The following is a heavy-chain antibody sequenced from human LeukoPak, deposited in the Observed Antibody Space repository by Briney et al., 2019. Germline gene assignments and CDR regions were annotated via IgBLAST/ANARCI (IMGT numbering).Heavy chain of an antibody. Sequence: PSETLSLTCTVSGGSISSYYWSWIRQPPGKGLEWIGEINHSGSTNYNPSLKSRVTISVDTSKNQFSLKLSSVTAADTAVYYCARGRYYYDSSGGYWGQGTLVTVSS. CDR3: ARGRYYYDSSGGY. J-gene: IGHJ4*02. CDR1: GGSISSYY. V-gene: IGHV4-34*01. D-gene: IGHD3-22*01. CDR2: INHSGST.